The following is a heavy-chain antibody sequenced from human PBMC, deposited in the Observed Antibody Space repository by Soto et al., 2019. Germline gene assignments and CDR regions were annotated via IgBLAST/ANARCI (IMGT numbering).Heavy chain of an antibody. CDR1: GGTFSSYT. D-gene: IGHD1-1*01. V-gene: IGHV1-69*08. J-gene: IGHJ6*02. Sequence: QVQLVQSGAEVKKPGSSVKVSCKASGGTFSSYTISWVRQAPGQGLEWMGRIIPIVGIANYAQKFQGRVTITADKSTGTAYMELSSLSSEDTAVYYCARDRGATAYYYYGMDVWGQGTTVTVSS. CDR3: ARDRGATAYYYYGMDV. CDR2: IIPIVGIA.